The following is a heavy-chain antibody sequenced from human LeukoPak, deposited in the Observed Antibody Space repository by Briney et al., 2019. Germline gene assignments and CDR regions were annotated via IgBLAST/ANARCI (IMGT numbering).Heavy chain of an antibody. CDR2: ISSSSSYI. CDR1: GFTFSNYN. J-gene: IGHJ4*02. V-gene: IGHV3-21*04. Sequence: GGSLRLSCVVSGFTFSNYNMNWVRQAPGKGLEWVSSISSSSSYINYADSVKGRFTISRDNSKNTLYLQMNSLRAEDTAVYYCAKYGFDYWGQGTLVTVSS. D-gene: IGHD4-17*01. CDR3: AKYGFDY.